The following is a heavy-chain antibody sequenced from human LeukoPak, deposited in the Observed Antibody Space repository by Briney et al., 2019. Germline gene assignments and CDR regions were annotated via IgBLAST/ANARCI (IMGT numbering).Heavy chain of an antibody. D-gene: IGHD5-12*01. CDR1: GYTFTGYY. J-gene: IGHJ4*02. V-gene: IGHV1-2*06. CDR2: INPNSGGT. CDR3: ARDTNSGYEYYFDY. Sequence: GASVKVSCKASGYTFTGYYMHWLRQAPGQGLEWMGRINPNSGGTNYAQKFQGRVTMTRDTSISTAYMELSRLRSDDTAVYYCARDTNSGYEYYFDYWGQGTLVTVSS.